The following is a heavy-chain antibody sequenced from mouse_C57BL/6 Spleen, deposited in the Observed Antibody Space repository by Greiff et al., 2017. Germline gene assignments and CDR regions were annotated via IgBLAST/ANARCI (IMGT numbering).Heavy chain of an antibody. Sequence: QVQLQQPGAELVKPGASVKLSCKASGYTFTSYWMHWVKQRPGRGLEWIGRIDPNSGGTKYNEKFKTKATLTVDKPSSTAYMQLRSLTSEASAVYYCERKATADYYAMDYWGQGTSVTVSS. CDR2: IDPNSGGT. D-gene: IGHD1-2*01. CDR1: GYTFTSYW. J-gene: IGHJ4*01. CDR3: ERKATADYYAMDY. V-gene: IGHV1-72*01.